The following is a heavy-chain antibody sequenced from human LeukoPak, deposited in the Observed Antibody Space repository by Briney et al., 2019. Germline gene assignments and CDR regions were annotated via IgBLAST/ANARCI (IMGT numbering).Heavy chain of an antibody. CDR1: GGTFSSYA. Sequence: GASVKVSCKASGGTFSSYAISWVRQAPGQGLEWMGEIIPIFGTANYAQKFQGRVTITADESTSTAYMELSSLRSEDTAVYYCARDSSGYSHWFDPWGQGTLVTVSS. J-gene: IGHJ5*02. CDR3: ARDSSGYSHWFDP. D-gene: IGHD3-22*01. V-gene: IGHV1-69*13. CDR2: IIPIFGTA.